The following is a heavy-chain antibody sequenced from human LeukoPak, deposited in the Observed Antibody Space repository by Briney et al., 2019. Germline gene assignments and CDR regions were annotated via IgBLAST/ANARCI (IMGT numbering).Heavy chain of an antibody. D-gene: IGHD3-10*01. CDR3: TRDSPPLWFGEPRFDY. CDR1: GFTFSSYA. CDR2: ISGSGGST. J-gene: IGHJ4*02. Sequence: GGSLRLSCAASGFTFSSYAMSWVRQAPGKGLEWVSAISGSGGSTYYADSVKGRFTISRDNSKNTLYLQMNSLKTEDTAVYYCTRDSPPLWFGEPRFDYWGQGTLVTVSS. V-gene: IGHV3-23*01.